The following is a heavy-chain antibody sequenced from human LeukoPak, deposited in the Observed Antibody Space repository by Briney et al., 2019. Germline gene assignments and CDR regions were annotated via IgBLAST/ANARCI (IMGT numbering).Heavy chain of an antibody. D-gene: IGHD6-19*01. V-gene: IGHV3-73*01. CDR2: ITTKRSNYAT. CDR3: TTYRSGHY. J-gene: IGHJ4*02. CDR1: GFTFSDSD. Sequence: RGSLRLSCAASGFTFSDSDIHWVRQASGKGLEWVGRITTKRSNYATAYTASVKGRFTISRHDSENTAYLRMNSLKTEDTALYYCTTYRSGHYWGQGTLVTVSS.